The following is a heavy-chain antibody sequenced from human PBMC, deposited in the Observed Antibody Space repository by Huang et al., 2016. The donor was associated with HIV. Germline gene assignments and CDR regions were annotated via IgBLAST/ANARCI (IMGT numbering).Heavy chain of an antibody. CDR2: IYYSGTT. J-gene: IGHJ1*01. CDR1: GDSINSNTFY. V-gene: IGHV4-39*02. CDR3: ARTGVAVSDDPEYFQH. D-gene: IGHD3-3*01. Sequence: QESGPGLVGPSETLSLTCAVSGDSINSNTFYWGWIRRPPGKGLECIGSIYYSGTTYYNPALKRRARIAVDASKNRIFLHLRSVTAADTGVYYCARTGVAVSDDPEYFQHWGQGALVTIS.